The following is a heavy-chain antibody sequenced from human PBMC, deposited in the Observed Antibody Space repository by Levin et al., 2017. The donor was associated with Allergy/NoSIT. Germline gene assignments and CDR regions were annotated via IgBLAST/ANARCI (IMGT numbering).Heavy chain of an antibody. Sequence: SQTLSLTCTVSGVSISSSYWSWIRQPPGEGLEWIGYLYNSGSTNYNPSLKSRVTLSVDTSQSHFSLKLTSVTAADTAVYYCARTTYYQLSGSHIALDYWGQGTLVTVSS. V-gene: IGHV4-59*01. CDR2: LYNSGST. D-gene: IGHD3-10*01. CDR3: ARTTYYQLSGSHIALDY. J-gene: IGHJ4*02. CDR1: GVSISSSY.